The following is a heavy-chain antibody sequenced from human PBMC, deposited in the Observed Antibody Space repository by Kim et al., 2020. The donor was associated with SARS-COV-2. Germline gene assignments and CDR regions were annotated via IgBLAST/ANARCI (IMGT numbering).Heavy chain of an antibody. Sequence: SKFYAEAVKRRFTISRDNSQNTLYLQMNSLRVDDTAVYYCAKGTFGVVGDSWGQGTLVTVSS. D-gene: IGHD3-3*01. J-gene: IGHJ4*02. V-gene: IGHV3-23*01. CDR2: SK. CDR3: AKGTFGVVGDS.